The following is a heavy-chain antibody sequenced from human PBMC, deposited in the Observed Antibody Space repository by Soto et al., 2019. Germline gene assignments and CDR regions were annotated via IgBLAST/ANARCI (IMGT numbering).Heavy chain of an antibody. CDR1: GFTFSSYE. Sequence: EVQLVESGGGLVQPGGSLRLSCAASGFTFSSYEMNWVRQAPGKGLEWVSYISSSGSTIYYADSVKGRFTISRDNAKNSLYLQMNSLRAEDTAVYYRASAPPTVTTSVDVWGQGTTVTVSS. V-gene: IGHV3-48*03. D-gene: IGHD4-17*01. J-gene: IGHJ6*02. CDR3: ASAPPTVTTSVDV. CDR2: ISSSGSTI.